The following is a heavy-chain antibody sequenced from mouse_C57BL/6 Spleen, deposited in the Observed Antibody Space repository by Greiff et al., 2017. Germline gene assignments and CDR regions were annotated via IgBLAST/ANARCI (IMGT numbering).Heavy chain of an antibody. V-gene: IGHV14-4*01. CDR3: TTEGY. Sequence: VHVKQSGAELVRPGASVKLSCTASGFNIKDDYMHWVKQRPEQGLEWIGWIDPENGDTEYASKFQGKATITADTSSTTAYLQLSSLTSEDTAVYYCTTEGYWGQGTTLTVSS. CDR1: GFNIKDDY. CDR2: IDPENGDT. J-gene: IGHJ2*01.